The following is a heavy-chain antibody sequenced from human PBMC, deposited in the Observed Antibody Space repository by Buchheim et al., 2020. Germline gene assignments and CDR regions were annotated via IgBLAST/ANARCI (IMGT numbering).Heavy chain of an antibody. D-gene: IGHD6-13*01. CDR1: GFTFSSYG. J-gene: IGHJ6*02. CDR2: ISYDGSNK. V-gene: IGHV3-30*03. CDR3: ATLGIGSSWSYYYYYGMDV. Sequence: QVQLVESGGGVVQPGRSLRLSCAASGFTFSSYGMHWVRQAPGKGLEWVAVISYDGSNKYYADSVKGRFTISRDNSKNTLYLQMNGLRAEDTAVYYCATLGIGSSWSYYYYYGMDVWGQGTT.